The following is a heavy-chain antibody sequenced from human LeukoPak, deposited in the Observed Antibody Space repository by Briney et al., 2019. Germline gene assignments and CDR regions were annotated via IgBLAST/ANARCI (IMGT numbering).Heavy chain of an antibody. CDR2: INPNSGGT. CDR1: GYTFTGYY. D-gene: IGHD3-22*01. Sequence: ASVKVSCKASGYTFTGYYMHWVRQAPGQGLEWMGWINPNSGGTNYAQKFQGRVTMTRDTSISTAYLQWSSLKASDTAMYYCARDYDSSGYYYNYWGQGTLVTVSS. J-gene: IGHJ4*02. V-gene: IGHV1-2*02. CDR3: ARDYDSSGYYYNY.